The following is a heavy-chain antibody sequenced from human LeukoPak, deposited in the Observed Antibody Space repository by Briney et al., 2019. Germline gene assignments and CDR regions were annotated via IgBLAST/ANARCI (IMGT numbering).Heavy chain of an antibody. Sequence: GGSLRLSCVASGFPFDNYAMNWVRQAPGKGLEWVSGISGFGGSTYYAESVKGRFTISRDNSKNILYLQMNTLRGDDTARYYCARVHGSSWVVCWGQGALVTVSP. CDR1: GFPFDNYA. J-gene: IGHJ5*01. CDR3: ARVHGSSWVVC. CDR2: ISGFGGST. V-gene: IGHV3-23*01. D-gene: IGHD2-2*01.